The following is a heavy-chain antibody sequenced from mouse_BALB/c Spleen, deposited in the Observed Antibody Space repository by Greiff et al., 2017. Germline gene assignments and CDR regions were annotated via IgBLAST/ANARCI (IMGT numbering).Heavy chain of an antibody. CDR1: GYTFTNYW. D-gene: IGHD1-1*01. J-gene: IGHJ3*01. CDR2: IYPGGGYT. V-gene: IGHV1-63*02. CDR3: ARDYGSSYRAY. Sequence: QVQLQQSGAELVRPGTSVKICCKASGYTFTNYWLGWVKQRPGHGLEWIGDIYPGGGYTNYNEKFKGKATLTADTSSSTAYMQLSSLTSEDSAVYFCARDYGSSYRAYWGQGTLVTVSA.